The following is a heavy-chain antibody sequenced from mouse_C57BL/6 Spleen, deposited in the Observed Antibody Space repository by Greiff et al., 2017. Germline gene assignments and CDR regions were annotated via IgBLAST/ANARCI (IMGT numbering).Heavy chain of an antibody. CDR1: GFTFSSYA. CDR3: ARGDYGGGYAMDY. D-gene: IGHD2-4*01. V-gene: IGHV5-4*01. Sequence: VQLKESGGGLVKPGGSLKLSCAASGFTFSSYAMSWVRQTPEKRLEWVATISDGGSYTYYPDNVKGRFTISRDNAKNNLYLQMSHLKSEDTAMYYCARGDYGGGYAMDYWGQGTSVTVSS. CDR2: ISDGGSYT. J-gene: IGHJ4*01.